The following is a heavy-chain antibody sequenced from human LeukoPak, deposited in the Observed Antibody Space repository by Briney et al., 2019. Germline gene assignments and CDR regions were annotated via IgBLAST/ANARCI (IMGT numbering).Heavy chain of an antibody. CDR1: GYSFSTYW. V-gene: IGHV5-51*01. CDR2: IYPADSDT. D-gene: IGHD6-19*01. J-gene: IGHJ4*02. Sequence: GESLKISCKGSGYSFSTYWIGWVRQMPGKGLEWMGIIYPADSDTRYSPSFQGQVTISADKSISTAYLQWDTLRASDTAMYYCASAQYSGGSVYCFDYWGQGTLVTVSS. CDR3: ASAQYSGGSVYCFDY.